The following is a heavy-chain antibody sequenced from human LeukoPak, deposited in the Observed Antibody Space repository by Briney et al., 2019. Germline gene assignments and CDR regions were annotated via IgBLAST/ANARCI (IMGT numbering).Heavy chain of an antibody. CDR1: GFTFSGYA. V-gene: IGHV3-64*01. CDR2: ISSNGGST. Sequence: PGGSLRLSCAASGFTFSGYAMHWVRQAPGKGLEYVSAISSNGGSTYYANSVKGRFTISRDNSKNTLYLQMGSLRAEDMAVYYCARGADPWGQGTLVTASS. CDR3: ARGADP. J-gene: IGHJ5*02.